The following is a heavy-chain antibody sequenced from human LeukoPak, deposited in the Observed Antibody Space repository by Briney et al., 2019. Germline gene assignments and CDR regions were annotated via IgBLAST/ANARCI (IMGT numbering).Heavy chain of an antibody. V-gene: IGHV3-23*01. J-gene: IGHJ4*02. Sequence: PSETLSLTCTVSGGSISSSSYYWGWIRQPPGKGLEWVSAISGSGDSTYYADSVKGRFTISRDNSKNTLYLQMNSLRAEDTAVYYCAKDRTHYYDSSGYCSFDYWGQGTLVTVSS. CDR2: ISGSGDST. CDR3: AKDRTHYYDSSGYCSFDY. D-gene: IGHD3-22*01. CDR1: GGSISSSSYY.